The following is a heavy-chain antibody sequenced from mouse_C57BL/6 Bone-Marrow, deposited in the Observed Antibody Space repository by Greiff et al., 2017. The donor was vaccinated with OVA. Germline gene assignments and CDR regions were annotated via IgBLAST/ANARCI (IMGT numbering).Heavy chain of an antibody. CDR3: ARWGTTVVAGKPYFDY. D-gene: IGHD1-1*01. J-gene: IGHJ2*01. Sequence: VQLKQSGPGLAKPSQTLSLTCSVTGYSITSDYWNWIRKFPGNKLEYMGYISYSGSTYYNPSLKSRISITRDTSKNQYYLQLNSVTTEDTATYYCARWGTTVVAGKPYFDYWGQGTTLTVSS. CDR1: GYSITSDY. V-gene: IGHV3-8*01. CDR2: ISYSGST.